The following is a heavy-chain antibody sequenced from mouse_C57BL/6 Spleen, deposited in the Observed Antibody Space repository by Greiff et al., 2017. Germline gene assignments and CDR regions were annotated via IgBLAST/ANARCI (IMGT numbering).Heavy chain of an antibody. CDR1: GYTFTSYW. CDR2: IYPGSGST. Sequence: VQLQQPGAELVKPGASVKMSCKASGYTFTSYWITWVTQRPGQGLEWIGDIYPGSGSTNYNEKFKSKATLTVDTSSSTAYMQLSSLTSEDSAVYYCARDLTTVVGDLWWGQGTTLTVSS. D-gene: IGHD1-1*01. J-gene: IGHJ2*01. V-gene: IGHV1-55*01. CDR3: ARDLTTVVGDLW.